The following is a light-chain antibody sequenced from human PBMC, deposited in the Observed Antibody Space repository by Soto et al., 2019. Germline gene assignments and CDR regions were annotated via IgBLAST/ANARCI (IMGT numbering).Light chain of an antibody. CDR3: QQYGSSPGT. Sequence: ASQSVSNYLAWYQQRPGQAPRLXIYGASSRATGTPVRFSGSGSGTDFTLTISRLEPEDFAVYYCQQYGSSPGTFGQGTKVDIK. CDR1: QSVSNY. CDR2: GAS. J-gene: IGKJ1*01. V-gene: IGKV3-20*01.